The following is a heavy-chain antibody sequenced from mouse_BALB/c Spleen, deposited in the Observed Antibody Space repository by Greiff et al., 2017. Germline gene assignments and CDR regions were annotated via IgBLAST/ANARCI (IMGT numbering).Heavy chain of an antibody. V-gene: IGHV3-2*02. Sequence: EVQLQESGPGLVKPSQSLSLTCTVTGYSITSDYAWNWIRQFPGNKLEWMGYISYSGSTSYNPSLKSRISITRDTSKNQFFLQLNSVTTEDTATYYCARRATMITTDWFAYWGQGTLVTVSA. CDR3: ARRATMITTDWFAY. CDR2: ISYSGST. J-gene: IGHJ3*01. D-gene: IGHD2-4*01. CDR1: GYSITSDYA.